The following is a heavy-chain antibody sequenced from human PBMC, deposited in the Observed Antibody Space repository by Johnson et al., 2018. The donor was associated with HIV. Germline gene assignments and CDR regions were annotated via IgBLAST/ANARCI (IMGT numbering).Heavy chain of an antibody. CDR1: KFIFSNSD. V-gene: IGHV3-23*04. CDR3: ARDRSENAFDI. J-gene: IGHJ3*02. Sequence: VQLVESGGGLVQPGGSLRLSCAASKFIFSNSDMIWVRQAPGKGLEWVSAISGSGGSTYYADSVKGRFTISRDNSKNTLYLQMNSLRAEDTAVYYCARDRSENAFDIWGQGTMVTVSS. CDR2: ISGSGGST.